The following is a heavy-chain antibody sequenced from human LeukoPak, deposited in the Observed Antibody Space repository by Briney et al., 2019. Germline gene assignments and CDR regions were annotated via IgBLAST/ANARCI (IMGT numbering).Heavy chain of an antibody. CDR2: ISSSGSTI. Sequence: GGSLRLSCAASGFTFSDYYMSWIRQAPGKGLEWVSYISSSGSTIYYADSVKGRFTISRDNAKNSLYLQMNSLRAEDTAVYYCARDETYDYVWGSFRYPFDYWGQGTLVTVSS. D-gene: IGHD3-16*02. CDR3: ARDETYDYVWGSFRYPFDY. J-gene: IGHJ4*02. V-gene: IGHV3-11*04. CDR1: GFTFSDYY.